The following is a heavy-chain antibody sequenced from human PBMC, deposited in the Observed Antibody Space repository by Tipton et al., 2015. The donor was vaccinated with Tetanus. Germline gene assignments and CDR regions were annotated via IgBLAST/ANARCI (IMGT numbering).Heavy chain of an antibody. CDR3: ARIGWLQQNKPAFDI. D-gene: IGHD5-24*01. CDR2: IYYTGNT. V-gene: IGHV4-31*03. J-gene: IGHJ3*02. Sequence: TLSLTCTVSGGSLRSGGYYWSWIRQHPGQGLEWIGYIYYTGNTYYNPSLKSRVTLSIDMSKNQFSLRLSSVTAADTAVYYCARIGWLQQNKPAFDIWGQGAMVTVSS. CDR1: GGSLRSGGYY.